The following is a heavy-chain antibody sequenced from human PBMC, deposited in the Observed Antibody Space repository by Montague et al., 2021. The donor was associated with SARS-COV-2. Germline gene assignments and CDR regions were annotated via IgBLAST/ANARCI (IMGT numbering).Heavy chain of an antibody. V-gene: IGHV4-4*07. CDR2: IYTSGST. J-gene: IGHJ6*04. CDR1: GDSISSYY. Sequence: SETLSLTCTVSGDSISSYYWSWIRQPAGKGLEWIGRIYTSGSTKYNPSLKSRVTISVDTSKNQFSLKLSSVTAADTAVYYCARDHMSTMFMVYYYGMDVWGKGTTVTVSS. D-gene: IGHD5-24*01. CDR3: ARDHMSTMFMVYYYGMDV.